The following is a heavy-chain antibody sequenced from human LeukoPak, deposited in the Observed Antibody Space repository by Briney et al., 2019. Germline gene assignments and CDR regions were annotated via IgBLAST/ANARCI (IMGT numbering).Heavy chain of an antibody. CDR3: ARVRIGETSYDASDV. CDR1: GGSISSYY. CDR2: IYITGST. Sequence: SETLSLTCTVSGGSISSYYWTSIRQPPGKGLEWIGDIYITGSTNYNPYLKRRVTMSVDTSKNQFSLRLSSVTAADTAVYYCARVRIGETSYDASDVWGLGTMVTVSS. V-gene: IGHV4-59*13. D-gene: IGHD1-26*01. J-gene: IGHJ3*01.